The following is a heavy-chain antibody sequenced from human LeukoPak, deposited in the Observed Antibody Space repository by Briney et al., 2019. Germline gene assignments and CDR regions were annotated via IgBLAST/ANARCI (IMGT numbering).Heavy chain of an antibody. CDR2: VSYSEST. D-gene: IGHD5-18*01. V-gene: IGHV4-59*02. Sequence: SETLSLSYTGSSCTGNKKSNMTSKQPPGKGLEWIGYVSYSESTNYNPSLKSRVTISVATSKNQFSLKLSVVSVADTPVYYSARVRRYSYGPRFDYWGQGTLVTVSS. CDR1: SCTGNKKS. CDR3: ARVRRYSYGPRFDY. J-gene: IGHJ4*02.